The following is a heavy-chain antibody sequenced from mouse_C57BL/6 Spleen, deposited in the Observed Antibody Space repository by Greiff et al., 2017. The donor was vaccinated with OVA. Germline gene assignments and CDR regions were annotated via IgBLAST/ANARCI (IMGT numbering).Heavy chain of an antibody. V-gene: IGHV1-66*01. CDR3: ARDYGSSYEAMDY. D-gene: IGHD1-1*01. J-gene: IGHJ4*01. CDR2: IYPGSGNT. CDR1: GYSFTSYY. Sequence: VQLQQSGPELVKPGASVKISCKASGYSFTSYYIHWVKQRPGQGLEWIGWIYPGSGNTKYNEKFKGKATLTADTSSSTAYMQLSSLTSEDSAVYYCARDYGSSYEAMDYWGQGTSVTVSS.